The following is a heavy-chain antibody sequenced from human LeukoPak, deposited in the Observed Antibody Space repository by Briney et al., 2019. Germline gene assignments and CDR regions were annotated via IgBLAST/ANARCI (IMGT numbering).Heavy chain of an antibody. V-gene: IGHV4-34*01. CDR2: INHSGST. J-gene: IGHJ4*02. CDR3: AGGPLADILTGYYSIDFDY. Sequence: SETLSLTCAVYGGSFSGYYWSWIRQPPGKGLEWMGEINHSGSTNYNPSLKSRATISVDTSKNQFSLKLSSVAAADTAVYYCAGGPLADILTGYYSIDFDYWGQGTLVTVSS. CDR1: GGSFSGYY. D-gene: IGHD3-9*01.